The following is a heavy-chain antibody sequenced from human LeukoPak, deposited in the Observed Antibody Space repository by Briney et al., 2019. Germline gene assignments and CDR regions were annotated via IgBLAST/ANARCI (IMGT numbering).Heavy chain of an antibody. V-gene: IGHV1-69*04. J-gene: IGHJ4*02. CDR3: ASGGFGEFYYFDY. CDR1: GGTFSSYA. CDR2: IIPSLGIA. D-gene: IGHD3-10*01. Sequence: SVKVSCKASGGTFSSYAISWVRQAPGQGLEWMGRIIPSLGIANYAQKFQGRVTITADKSTSTAYMELSSLRSEDTAVYYCASGGFGEFYYFDYWGQGTLVTVSS.